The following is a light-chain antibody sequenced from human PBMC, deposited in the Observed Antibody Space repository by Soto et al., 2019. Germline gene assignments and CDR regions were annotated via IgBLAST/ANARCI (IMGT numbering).Light chain of an antibody. CDR1: QTISSN. CDR2: GAS. Sequence: DIVMTQSPATLSVSPGERATLSCRASQTISSNLAWYQQKPGQTPRLLIYGASTRAAGIPARFSGSGSGTDFTLTITSLQSEDFAVYYCQQYNNWPPFTFG. J-gene: IGKJ3*01. V-gene: IGKV3-15*01. CDR3: QQYNNWPPFT.